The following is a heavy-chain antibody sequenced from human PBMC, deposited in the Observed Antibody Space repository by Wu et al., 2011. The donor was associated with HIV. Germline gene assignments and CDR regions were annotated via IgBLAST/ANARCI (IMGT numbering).Heavy chain of an antibody. Sequence: ISTYNGNTNYAQNFQGRVTMTTDTSTSTAYMELRSLRSDDTAVYFCARDPPGYPYFFDYWGQGTLVTVSS. CDR3: ARDPPGYPYFFDY. J-gene: IGHJ4*02. V-gene: IGHV1-18*01. D-gene: IGHD5-12*01. CDR2: ISTYNGNT.